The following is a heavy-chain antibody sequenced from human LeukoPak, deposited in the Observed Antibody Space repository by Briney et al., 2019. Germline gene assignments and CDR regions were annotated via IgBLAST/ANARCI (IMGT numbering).Heavy chain of an antibody. CDR1: GFTFSSYG. CDR3: AKGSGNSYGYYYYYYMDV. D-gene: IGHD5-18*01. CDR2: ISGSGGST. V-gene: IGHV3-23*01. Sequence: GGSLRLSCAASGFTFSSYGMSWVRQAPGKGLEWVSAISGSGGSTYYADSVKGRFTISRDNSKNTLYLQMNSLRAEDTAVYYCAKGSGNSYGYYYYYYMDVWGKGTTVTISS. J-gene: IGHJ6*03.